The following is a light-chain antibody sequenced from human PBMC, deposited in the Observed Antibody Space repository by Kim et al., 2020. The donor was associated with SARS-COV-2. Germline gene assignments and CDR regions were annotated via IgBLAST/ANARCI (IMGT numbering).Light chain of an antibody. Sequence: EIVLTQSPGTLSVSPGERATLSCRASHTVSSSYLAWYQQKPGQAPRLLMYGTSKRATGIPDRFSGSGSGSGTDFTLTINRLEPEDFAVYYCQQYDNSPSRTFGPGTKVDIK. CDR1: HTVSSSY. V-gene: IGKV3-20*01. CDR3: QQYDNSPSRT. J-gene: IGKJ1*01. CDR2: GTS.